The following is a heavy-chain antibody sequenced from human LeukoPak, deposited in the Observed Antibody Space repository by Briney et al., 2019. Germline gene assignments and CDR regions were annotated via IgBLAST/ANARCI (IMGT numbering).Heavy chain of an antibody. Sequence: GGSLRLSCAASGFTFSSFGMHWVREAPGKGPEWVAVIWYDGSNKYYADSVKGRFTISRDNSKNTLYLQMNSLRAEDTAVYYCARETNRSYGFAFDIWGQGTMVTVSS. CDR2: IWYDGSNK. D-gene: IGHD5-18*01. V-gene: IGHV3-33*01. J-gene: IGHJ3*02. CDR1: GFTFSSFG. CDR3: ARETNRSYGFAFDI.